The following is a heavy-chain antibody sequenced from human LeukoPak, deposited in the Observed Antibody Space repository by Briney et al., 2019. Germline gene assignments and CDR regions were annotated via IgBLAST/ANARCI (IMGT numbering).Heavy chain of an antibody. CDR3: TREGSVAGTQDCDY. CDR2: IKSNAYGGTT. CDR1: GFTFGDYD. D-gene: IGHD6-19*01. J-gene: IGHJ4*02. Sequence: PGGSLRLSCTTSGFTFGDYDMTWFRQAPGKGLEWVAFIKSNAYGGTTDYAASVQGRFTISRDDFRSIAYLQMNSLKTEDTALYYCTREGSVAGTQDCDYWGQGTLVTVSS. V-gene: IGHV3-49*03.